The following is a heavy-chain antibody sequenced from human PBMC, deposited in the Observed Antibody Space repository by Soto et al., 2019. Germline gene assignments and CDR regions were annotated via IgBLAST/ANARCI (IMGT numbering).Heavy chain of an antibody. V-gene: IGHV3-73*01. D-gene: IGHD6-19*01. CDR2: IRSKGNKYAT. CDR1: GFSISGSA. CDR3: TSPRIAVAGVFWYFDL. Sequence: DVQLVESGGGLVQPGGSLKLSCAASGFSISGSAMHWVRQASGEGLEWIGRIRSKGNKYATSYAASVEGRFTISRDDSKNTAFLEMNDLKTEDSAVYFCTSPRIAVAGVFWYFDLWGRGTLVTVSS. J-gene: IGHJ2*01.